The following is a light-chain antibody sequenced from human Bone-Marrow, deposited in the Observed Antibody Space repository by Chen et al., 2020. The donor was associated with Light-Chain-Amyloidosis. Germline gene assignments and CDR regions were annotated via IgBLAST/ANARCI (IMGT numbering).Light chain of an antibody. J-gene: IGLJ3*02. CDR1: KIGSTS. CDR3: QVWDRSSDRPV. CDR2: DDS. Sequence: SYVLTPPSSVSVSPGPTATIACGGNKIGSTSVHWYQQTPGQAPLLVVYDDSDRPSGIPERLSGSNSGNTATLTISRVEAGDEADYYCQVWDRSSDRPVFGGGTKLTVL. V-gene: IGLV3-21*02.